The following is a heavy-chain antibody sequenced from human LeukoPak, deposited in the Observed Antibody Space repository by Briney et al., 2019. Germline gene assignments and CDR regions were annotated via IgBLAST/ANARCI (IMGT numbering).Heavy chain of an antibody. CDR3: TTDQVVRGVTNDY. Sequence: GGSLRLSCAASGFTFSNYGMSWVRQAPGRGLEWVGRIKSKTDGGTTDYAAPVKGRFTISRDDSKTTLYLQMNSLQTEDTAVYYCTTDQVVRGVTNDYWGQGTLVTVSS. D-gene: IGHD3-10*01. CDR1: GFTFSNYG. V-gene: IGHV3-15*01. CDR2: IKSKTDGGTT. J-gene: IGHJ4*02.